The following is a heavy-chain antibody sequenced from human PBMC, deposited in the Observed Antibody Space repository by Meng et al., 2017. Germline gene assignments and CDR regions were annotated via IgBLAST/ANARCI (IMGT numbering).Heavy chain of an antibody. Sequence: GESLKTSCAASGFTFSDYTMTWVRQAPGKGLDWVSSMTSRSTYINYADSVKGRFTISRDNAKQSLYLQMNGLRDEDTAVYYCARERAYVSGSFYPYYDSWGRGTLVTVSS. CDR3: ARERAYVSGSFYPYYDS. J-gene: IGHJ4*02. CDR2: MTSRSTYI. V-gene: IGHV3-21*01. CDR1: GFTFSDYT. D-gene: IGHD3-10*01.